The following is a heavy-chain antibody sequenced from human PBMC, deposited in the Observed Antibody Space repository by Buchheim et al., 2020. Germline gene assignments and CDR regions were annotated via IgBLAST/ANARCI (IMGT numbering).Heavy chain of an antibody. CDR3: ARRDGSRSAAYFHYYGMGV. CDR2: IYPDDSDA. V-gene: IGHV5-51*01. Sequence: EVQLVQSGVEVKKPGESLKISCKASGYTFTDYWVAWVRQVPGKGLEWMGIIYPDDSDARYSPSFQGQVTVSVDKSISTAYPQWSSLKASDTAVYYCARRDGSRSAAYFHYYGMGVWGQGTT. D-gene: IGHD5-24*01. CDR1: GYTFTDYW. J-gene: IGHJ6*02.